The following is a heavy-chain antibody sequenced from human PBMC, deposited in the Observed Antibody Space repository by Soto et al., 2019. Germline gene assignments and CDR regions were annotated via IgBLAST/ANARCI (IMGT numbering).Heavy chain of an antibody. V-gene: IGHV4-39*01. D-gene: IGHD2-21*01. CDR2: IYYSGST. CDR3: ASQTRIVNS. J-gene: IGHJ5*02. Sequence: PSETLSLTCTVSGGSISSSSYYWGWIRQPPGKGLEWIGSIYYSGSTYYNPSLKSRVTISVDTSKNQFSLKLSSVTAADTAVYYCASQTRIVNSWGQGTLVTVSS. CDR1: GGSISSSSYY.